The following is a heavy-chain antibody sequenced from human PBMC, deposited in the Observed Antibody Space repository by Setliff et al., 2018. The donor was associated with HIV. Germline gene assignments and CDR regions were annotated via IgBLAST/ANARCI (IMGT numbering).Heavy chain of an antibody. CDR2: ISSSGSTI. Sequence: GSLRLSCAAPGFTFSSYEMNWVRQAPGKGLEWVSYISSSGSTIYYADSVKGRFTISRDNAKNSLYLQMNSLRAEDTAVYYCARDVVVTAIQGNYYYGMDVWGQGTTVTVSS. CDR3: ARDVVVTAIQGNYYYGMDV. V-gene: IGHV3-48*03. J-gene: IGHJ6*02. CDR1: GFTFSSYE. D-gene: IGHD2-21*02.